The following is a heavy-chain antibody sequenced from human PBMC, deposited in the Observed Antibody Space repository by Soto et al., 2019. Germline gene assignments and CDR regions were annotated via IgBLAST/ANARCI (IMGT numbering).Heavy chain of an antibody. D-gene: IGHD3-10*01. Sequence: ASVKVSCKASGYTCTGYHLYWVRQAPGQGLEWMGWINPNSGGTNYAQKFQGSVTMTRDTSINTAYMELNSLRSDDTAGYYCATPRSPNSRDGCDCWGQGTMVP. V-gene: IGHV1-2*02. CDR1: GYTCTGYH. CDR2: INPNSGGT. CDR3: ATPRSPNSRDGCDC. J-gene: IGHJ3*01.